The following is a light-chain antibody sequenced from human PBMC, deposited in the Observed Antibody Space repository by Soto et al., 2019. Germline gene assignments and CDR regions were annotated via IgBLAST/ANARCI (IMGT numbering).Light chain of an antibody. J-gene: IGKJ1*01. Sequence: EIVLTQSPATLSLSPGERATLSCRASQSVSSYLAWYQQKPGQAPRLLIYDASNRATGIPARFSGSGSGTEFTLTISSLQSEDFAIYYCQQYKDWPLTFGQGTKVDIK. CDR2: DAS. V-gene: IGKV3-11*01. CDR3: QQYKDWPLT. CDR1: QSVSSY.